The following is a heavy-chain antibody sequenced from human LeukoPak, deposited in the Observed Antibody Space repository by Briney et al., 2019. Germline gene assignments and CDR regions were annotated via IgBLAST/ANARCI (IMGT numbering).Heavy chain of an antibody. CDR2: IRYDGSNK. CDR3: AKAGIMNDYYYYMDV. D-gene: IGHD3-16*01. Sequence: GGSLRLSCAASGFTFSSYGMHWVRQAPGKGLEWEAFIRYDGSNKYYADSVKGRFTISRDNSKNTLYLQMNSLRAEDTAVYYCAKAGIMNDYYYYMDVWGKGTTVTISS. CDR1: GFTFSSYG. V-gene: IGHV3-30*02. J-gene: IGHJ6*03.